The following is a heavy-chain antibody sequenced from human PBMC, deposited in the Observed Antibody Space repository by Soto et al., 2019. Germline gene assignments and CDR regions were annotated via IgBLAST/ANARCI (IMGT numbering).Heavy chain of an antibody. V-gene: IGHV3-33*01. Sequence: PGGSLRLSCVASAFTFSTYAMHWVRQAPGKGLEWVAVIWHNGNKKYNSESVKGRFTISRDNSKNTLYLQMDRLRDEDTAIYYCAREANTIASNGAFDFWGQGTMVTVSS. J-gene: IGHJ3*01. D-gene: IGHD2-21*01. CDR1: AFTFSTYA. CDR2: IWHNGNKK. CDR3: AREANTIASNGAFDF.